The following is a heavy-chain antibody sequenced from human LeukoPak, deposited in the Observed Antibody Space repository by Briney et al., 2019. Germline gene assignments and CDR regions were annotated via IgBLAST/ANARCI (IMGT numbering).Heavy chain of an antibody. CDR3: ARGPNFTYYDFWSGYLPEFYYYYMDV. D-gene: IGHD3-3*01. V-gene: IGHV1-2*02. CDR1: GYTFTGYY. J-gene: IGHJ6*03. CDR2: INPNSGGT. Sequence: GASVKVSCKASGYTFTGYYMHWVRQAPGQGLEWMGWINPNSGGTNYAQKFQGRVTMTRDTSISTAYMELSRLRSDDTAVYYCARGPNFTYYDFWSGYLPEFYYYYMDVWGKGTTVTVSS.